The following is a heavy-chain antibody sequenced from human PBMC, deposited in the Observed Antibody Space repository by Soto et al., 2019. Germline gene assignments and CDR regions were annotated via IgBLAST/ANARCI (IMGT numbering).Heavy chain of an antibody. CDR3: ARGDYGTGGYPFPYFDY. J-gene: IGHJ4*02. V-gene: IGHV1-2*02. Sequence: ASVKVSCKASGYSFTGYYIHWVRQAPGQGLEWMGWINPDSGATNYAQNFQGRVTLTSDTSISTASMDLTSLTSDDTAVYYCARGDYGTGGYPFPYFDYWGQGTMVTVSS. D-gene: IGHD2-8*02. CDR1: GYSFTGYY. CDR2: INPDSGAT.